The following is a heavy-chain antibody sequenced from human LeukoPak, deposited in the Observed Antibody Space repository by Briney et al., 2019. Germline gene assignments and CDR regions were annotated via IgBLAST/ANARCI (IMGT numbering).Heavy chain of an antibody. CDR2: IWYDGSKR. CDR1: GFTFSSYG. D-gene: IGHD4-23*01. Sequence: GGSLRLPCAASGFTFSSYGMHWVRQAPGKGLEWVAVIWYDGSKRYYVDSVKGRFTISRDNSKNTLYLQMNSLRAEDTAVYYCARRDGDNDRGFDYWGQGTLVTVSS. J-gene: IGHJ4*02. CDR3: ARRDGDNDRGFDY. V-gene: IGHV3-33*01.